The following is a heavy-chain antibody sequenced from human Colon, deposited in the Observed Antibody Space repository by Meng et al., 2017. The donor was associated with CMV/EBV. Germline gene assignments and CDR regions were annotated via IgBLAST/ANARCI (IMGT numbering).Heavy chain of an antibody. J-gene: IGHJ6*02. CDR2: VNWGGDKI. CDR3: AKDRTVGGYTFGLDV. D-gene: IGHD5-12*01. Sequence: SLKISCVASGFSFDDYAMHWVRQVPGKGLEWVSNVNWGGDKIGYADSVKGRFTISRDNAKNSLYLQMDSLRAADTAVYYRAKDRTVGGYTFGLDVWGQGTTVTVSS. V-gene: IGHV3-9*01. CDR1: GFSFDDYA.